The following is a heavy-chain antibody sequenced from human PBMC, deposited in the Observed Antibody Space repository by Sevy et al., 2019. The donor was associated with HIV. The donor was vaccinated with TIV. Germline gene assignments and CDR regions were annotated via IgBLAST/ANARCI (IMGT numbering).Heavy chain of an antibody. CDR2: TYYMSKWRA. J-gene: IGHJ5*01. Sequence: KQSQTLSLTCDISGDSVSSISATWNWIRLSPSGGLEWLGRTYYMSKWRADYEVSLKSRLNINPDTSKNQFSLQLNSVTPEDTAVYYCARLVGNSWFDSWGQGSLVTVSS. D-gene: IGHD2-21*01. CDR1: GDSVSSISAT. CDR3: ARLVGNSWFDS. V-gene: IGHV6-1*01.